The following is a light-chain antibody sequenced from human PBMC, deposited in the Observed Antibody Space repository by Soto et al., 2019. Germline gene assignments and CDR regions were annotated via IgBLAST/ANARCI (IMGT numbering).Light chain of an antibody. V-gene: IGLV2-14*01. CDR1: TSDVGRYNY. Sequence: QSVLTQPVSVSGSPGQSIPISCTGTTSDVGRYNYVSWYQQHPGKAPKLIIYDVSNRPSGVSNRFSGSKSGNTASLTISGLQAEDEADYYCNSYTSSSTYVFGTGTKVTVL. J-gene: IGLJ1*01. CDR3: NSYTSSSTYV. CDR2: DVS.